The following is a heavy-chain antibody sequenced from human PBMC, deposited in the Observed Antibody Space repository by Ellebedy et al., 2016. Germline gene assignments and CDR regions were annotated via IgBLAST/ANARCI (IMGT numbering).Heavy chain of an antibody. D-gene: IGHD6-13*01. J-gene: IGHJ4*02. V-gene: IGHV3-30-3*01. Sequence: GGSLRLSXAASGFTFSSYALHWVRQAPGKGLEWVAVISYDGSNKYYADSVKGRFTISRDNSKNTLYLQMNSLRAEDTAVYYCARDGGSWYLWVDYWGQGTLVTVSS. CDR2: ISYDGSNK. CDR1: GFTFSSYA. CDR3: ARDGGSWYLWVDY.